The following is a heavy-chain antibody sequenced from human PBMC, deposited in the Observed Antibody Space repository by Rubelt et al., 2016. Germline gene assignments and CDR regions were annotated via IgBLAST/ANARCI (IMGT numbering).Heavy chain of an antibody. CDR2: IIPILGIA. J-gene: IGHJ5*02. V-gene: IGHV1-69*04. CDR1: GGTFSSYA. CDR3: ARDRTASCGWYGFTGQYNWFDP. D-gene: IGHD6-19*01. Sequence: GGTFSSYAISWVRQAPGQGLEWMGRIIPILGIANYAQKFQGRVTITADKSTSTAYMELGSLRSEDTAVYYCARDRTASCGWYGFTGQYNWFDPWGQGTLVTVSS.